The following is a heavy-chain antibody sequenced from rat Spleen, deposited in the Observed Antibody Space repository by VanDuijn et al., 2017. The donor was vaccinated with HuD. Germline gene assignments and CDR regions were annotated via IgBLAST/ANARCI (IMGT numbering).Heavy chain of an antibody. V-gene: IGHV5-7*01. D-gene: IGHD2-5*01. CDR2: ISYDESST. J-gene: IGHJ1*01. Sequence: EVQLVESGGGLVQPGRSMKLSCAASGFTFSHYDMAWVRQAPKKGLEWVAFISYDESSTYYRDSVKGRFTISRDNTRDTLYLQMDNLRSEDTATYYCARAGYLRDWYFDFWGPGTMVTVSS. CDR3: ARAGYLRDWYFDF. CDR1: GFTFSHYD.